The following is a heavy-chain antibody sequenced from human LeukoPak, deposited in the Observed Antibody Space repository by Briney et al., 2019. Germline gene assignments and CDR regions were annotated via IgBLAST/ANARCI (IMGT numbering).Heavy chain of an antibody. D-gene: IGHD6-13*01. J-gene: IGHJ4*02. Sequence: GGSLRLPCAASGFTFSTYWMHWVRQAPGKGLEWVSRINSDGTTTNYADSVKGRFTISRDNAKNTLYLQMNSLRAEDTAVYYRANLYSSSWYGGYYFDYWGQGTLVTVSS. V-gene: IGHV3-74*01. CDR3: ANLYSSSWYGGYYFDY. CDR2: INSDGTTT. CDR1: GFTFSTYW.